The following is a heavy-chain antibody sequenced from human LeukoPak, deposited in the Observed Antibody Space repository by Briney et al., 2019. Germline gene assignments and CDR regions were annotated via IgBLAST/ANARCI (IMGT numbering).Heavy chain of an antibody. CDR1: GFTFSDDG. CDR3: AKDLAYCGGDCYLRRWANYYYGMDV. V-gene: IGHV3-33*06. D-gene: IGHD2-21*02. Sequence: GGSLRLSCIASGFTFSDDGMHWVRQAPGKGLEWVALIWKDGSQTFYGDSVKGRFIISRDNSRNTLDLQMNSLSAEDTAVYYCAKDLAYCGGDCYLRRWANYYYGMDVWGQGTTVTVSS. J-gene: IGHJ6*02. CDR2: IWKDGSQT.